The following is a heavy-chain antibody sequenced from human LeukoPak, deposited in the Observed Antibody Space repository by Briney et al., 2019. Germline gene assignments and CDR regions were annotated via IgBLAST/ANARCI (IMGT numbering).Heavy chain of an antibody. CDR1: GGTFSSYA. CDR3: ARDRGFYGGYSYFDY. V-gene: IGHV1-69*01. D-gene: IGHD3-22*01. Sequence: SVKVSCKASGGTFSSYAISWVRQAPGQGLEWMGGIIPIFGTANYAQKFQGRVTITADESTSTAYMELSSLRSENTAVYYCARDRGFYGGYSYFDYWGQGTLVTVSS. J-gene: IGHJ4*02. CDR2: IIPIFGTA.